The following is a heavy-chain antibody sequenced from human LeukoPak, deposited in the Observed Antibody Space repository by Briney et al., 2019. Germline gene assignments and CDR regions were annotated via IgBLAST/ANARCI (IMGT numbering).Heavy chain of an antibody. CDR1: GFAFSDYY. D-gene: IGHD3-22*01. CDR2: ISSSGSTI. Sequence: GGALRLSCAASGFAFSDYYMSWIRQAPGKGLEWVSYISSSGSTIYYADSVKGRFTISVDNAKNSLDLQTNILRAEDAAVYDCAREYYDSSGYYYFDYWGQGTLVTVSS. CDR3: AREYYDSSGYYYFDY. J-gene: IGHJ4*02. V-gene: IGHV3-11*01.